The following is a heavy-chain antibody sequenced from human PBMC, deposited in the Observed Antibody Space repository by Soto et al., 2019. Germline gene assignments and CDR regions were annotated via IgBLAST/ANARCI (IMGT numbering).Heavy chain of an antibody. Sequence: PSETLSLTCAVSGDSVTGSSYYWGWVRQSPGKGLEWVAYIYYAEITHYSPSLMSRATISVDTSRNQFSLKLPSVTAADTAVFYCASQLASTTYFDSWGRGTLVTVPQ. CDR2: IYYAEIT. D-gene: IGHD1-1*01. J-gene: IGHJ4*02. V-gene: IGHV4-61*05. CDR1: GDSVTGSSYY. CDR3: ASQLASTTYFDS.